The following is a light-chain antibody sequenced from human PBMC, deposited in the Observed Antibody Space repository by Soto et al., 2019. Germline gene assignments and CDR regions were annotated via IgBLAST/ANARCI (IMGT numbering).Light chain of an antibody. Sequence: IEMTQSHPTMSAYVGDRVPITCRASQSIGRWLAWYQQKPGKAPKLLIYDASSLESGVPSRFSGSGSGTEFTLTISSLQPDDFATYHCQQYNTYSPERTFGQGTKVDI. CDR3: QQYNTYSPERT. CDR2: DAS. V-gene: IGKV1-5*01. CDR1: QSIGRW. J-gene: IGKJ1*01.